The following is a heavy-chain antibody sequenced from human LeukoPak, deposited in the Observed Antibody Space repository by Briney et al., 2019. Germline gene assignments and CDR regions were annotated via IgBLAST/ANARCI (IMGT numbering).Heavy chain of an antibody. Sequence: GGSLRLSCAASGFTFSSYEMNWVRQAPGKGLEWVSYVSGNGDTYYYGDSLRARFTISRDNAKNTLYLQMNSLRPEDTAVYFCANIPYGSGTETGYWGQGTLVTVSS. CDR1: GFTFSSYE. J-gene: IGHJ4*02. D-gene: IGHD2-15*01. CDR2: VSGNGDTY. V-gene: IGHV3-48*03. CDR3: ANIPYGSGTETGY.